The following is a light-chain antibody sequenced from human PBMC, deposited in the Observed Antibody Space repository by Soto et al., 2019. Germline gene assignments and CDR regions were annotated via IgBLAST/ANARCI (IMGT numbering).Light chain of an antibody. CDR1: QSVSSSY. J-gene: IGKJ5*01. CDR2: DAS. CDR3: QHRSIWPVS. V-gene: IGKV3D-20*02. Sequence: EIVLTKSPGTLSLSPGERATLSCRASQSVSSSYLAWYQQKPGQAPRLLIFDASNRATGIPARFSGSGSGTDFTLTISSLEPEDFALYYCQHRSIWPVSFGQGTRLEIK.